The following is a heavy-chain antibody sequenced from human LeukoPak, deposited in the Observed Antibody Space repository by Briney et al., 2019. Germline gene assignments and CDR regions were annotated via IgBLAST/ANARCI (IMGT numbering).Heavy chain of an antibody. CDR1: GYAFTTYG. D-gene: IGHD1-7*01. Sequence: GASVKVSCKASGYAFTTYGVSWVRQAPGQGLEWMGWISPYNDNRNYAEKFQGRVTLTTDRSTNTVYMGLGNLRSDDTAVYYCARDLTPNAVDGELFDYWGQGTLVTVSS. J-gene: IGHJ4*02. V-gene: IGHV1-18*04. CDR3: ARDLTPNAVDGELFDY. CDR2: ISPYNDNR.